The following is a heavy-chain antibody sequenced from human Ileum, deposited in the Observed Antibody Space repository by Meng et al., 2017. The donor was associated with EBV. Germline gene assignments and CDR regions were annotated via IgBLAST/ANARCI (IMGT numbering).Heavy chain of an antibody. CDR3: AREVSNTSSWGSFDY. CDR1: GGSIRSTNW. J-gene: IGHJ4*02. Sequence: QVQLQESGPGPVKPSGTLSVTCEVSGGSIRSTNWWHWVRQAPGKGLEWIGEIYHTGTTNYNPSLKSRVTMSLDQSKNQFSMKLTSVTAADTAVYFCAREVSNTSSWGSFDYWGQGALVTVSS. D-gene: IGHD6-13*01. V-gene: IGHV4-4*02. CDR2: IYHTGTT.